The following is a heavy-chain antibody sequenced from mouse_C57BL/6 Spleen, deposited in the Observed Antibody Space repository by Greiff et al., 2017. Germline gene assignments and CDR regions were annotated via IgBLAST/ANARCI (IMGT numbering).Heavy chain of an antibody. D-gene: IGHD1-1*01. Sequence: EVKLVESGGGLVQPGGSLKLSCAASGFTFSDYYMYWVRQTPEKRLEWVAYISNGGGSTYYPDTVKGRFTISRDNAKNTLYLQMSRLKSEDTAMYYCARQGYGSSPYAMDYWGQGTSVTVSS. J-gene: IGHJ4*01. V-gene: IGHV5-12*01. CDR1: GFTFSDYY. CDR3: ARQGYGSSPYAMDY. CDR2: ISNGGGST.